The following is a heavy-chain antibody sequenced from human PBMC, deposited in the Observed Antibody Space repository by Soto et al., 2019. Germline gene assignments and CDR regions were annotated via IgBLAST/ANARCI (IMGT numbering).Heavy chain of an antibody. D-gene: IGHD3-10*01. V-gene: IGHV3-48*03. CDR2: IHPSGQPI. Sequence: PGGSLRLSCAVSGFTFSSSEMYWVRQAPGKGLEWISYIHPSGQPIFYADSVKGRFTISRDNANNSLFLQMNSLRAEDTAVYYCARDSGYGSGSSVNHYLDCWGRGTLVTVSS. J-gene: IGHJ4*01. CDR1: GFTFSSSE. CDR3: ARDSGYGSGSSVNHYLDC.